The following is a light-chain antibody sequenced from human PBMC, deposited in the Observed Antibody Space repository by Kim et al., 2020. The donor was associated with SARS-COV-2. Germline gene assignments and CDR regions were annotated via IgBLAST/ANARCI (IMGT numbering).Light chain of an antibody. J-gene: IGKJ5*01. CDR1: ESVDSSK. Sequence: EIVLTQSPGTLSSSPGETATFSCRASESVDSSKLAWYQQKPGQASRLLIFGASSRATGIPDRFSGSGSGTDFTLTISRLEPEEFAVYYCQQFGGSPPITFGQGTRLEIK. CDR3: QQFGGSPPIT. CDR2: GAS. V-gene: IGKV3-20*01.